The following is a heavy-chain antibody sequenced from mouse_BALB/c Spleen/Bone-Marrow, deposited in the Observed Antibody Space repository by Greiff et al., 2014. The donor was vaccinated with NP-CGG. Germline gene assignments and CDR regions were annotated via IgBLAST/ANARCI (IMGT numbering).Heavy chain of an antibody. V-gene: IGHV1-87*01. CDR3: AREGSSPYYFDY. J-gene: IGHJ2*01. CDR1: GYTFTSYW. CDR2: IYPGDGDT. Sequence: QVQLQQSGAELARPGASVKLSCKASGYTFTSYWMQWVKQRPGQGLEWIGAIYPGDGDTRYTRKFKGKATLTADKSSSTAYMQLSSLASEDSAVYYCAREGSSPYYFDYWGQGTTLTVSS. D-gene: IGHD1-1*01.